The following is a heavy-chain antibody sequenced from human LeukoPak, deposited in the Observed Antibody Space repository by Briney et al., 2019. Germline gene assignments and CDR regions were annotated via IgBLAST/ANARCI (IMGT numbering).Heavy chain of an antibody. D-gene: IGHD3-10*01. J-gene: IGHJ3*02. Sequence: GGSLRLSCAASGFTFSSYWMHWVRQAPGKGLEWVAVIWYDGSNEDYADSVKGRFTISRDNSKNTLYLQMNSLRAEDTAVYYCAREPYYASGSYYPIWGQGTLVTVSS. CDR2: IWYDGSNE. CDR3: AREPYYASGSYYPI. CDR1: GFTFSSYW. V-gene: IGHV3-33*08.